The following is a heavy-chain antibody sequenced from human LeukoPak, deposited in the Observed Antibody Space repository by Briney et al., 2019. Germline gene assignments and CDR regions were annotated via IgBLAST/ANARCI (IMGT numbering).Heavy chain of an antibody. CDR1: GFTFSSYG. CDR3: AKSIAVAGLGGGRIIDY. J-gene: IGHJ4*02. V-gene: IGHV3-30*18. Sequence: GGSLRLSCAASGFTFSSYGMHWVRQAPGKGLERVAVISYDGSNKYYADSVKGRFTISRDNTKNTLYLQKNSLRDEDRAVYYCAKSIAVAGLGGGRIIDYWGQGTLVTVSS. D-gene: IGHD6-19*01. CDR2: ISYDGSNK.